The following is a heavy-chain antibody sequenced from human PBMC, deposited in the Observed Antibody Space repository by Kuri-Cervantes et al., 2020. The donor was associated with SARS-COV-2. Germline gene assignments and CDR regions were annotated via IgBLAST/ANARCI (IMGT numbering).Heavy chain of an antibody. CDR1: GGSISSSSYY. Sequence: SETLSLTCTVSGGSISSSSYYWGWIRQPPGKGLEWIGSIYYSGSTYYNPSLKSRVTISVDTSKNQFSLKLSSVTAADTAVYYCARTRGVAARRGDHNWFDPWGQGTLVTVSS. J-gene: IGHJ5*02. D-gene: IGHD6-6*01. CDR2: IYYSGST. CDR3: ARTRGVAARRGDHNWFDP. V-gene: IGHV4-39*01.